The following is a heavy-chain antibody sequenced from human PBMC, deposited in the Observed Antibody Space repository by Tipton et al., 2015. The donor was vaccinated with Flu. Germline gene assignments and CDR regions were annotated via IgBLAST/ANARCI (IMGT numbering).Heavy chain of an antibody. D-gene: IGHD3-10*02. V-gene: IGHV4-38-2*01. J-gene: IGHJ4*02. CDR2: IYHSGST. CDR3: ARHTGDSVRGIIGY. CDR1: GYSISSGYY. Sequence: TLSLTCVVSGYSISSGYYWGWVRQPPGKGLEWIGTIYHSGSTYYNPSLKSRVTISVDTSKNQFSLKLSSVTAADTAVYYCARHTGDSVRGIIGYWGQGTLVPVSS.